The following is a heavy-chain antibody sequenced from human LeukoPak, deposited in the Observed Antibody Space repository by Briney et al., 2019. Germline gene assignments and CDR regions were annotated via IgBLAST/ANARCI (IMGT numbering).Heavy chain of an antibody. V-gene: IGHV4-34*01. CDR2: INHSGST. CDR1: GGSFSGYY. D-gene: IGHD3-22*01. Sequence: SETLSLTCAAYGGSFSGYYWSWIRQPPGKGLEWIGEINHSGSTNYNPSLKSRVTISVDTSKNQFSLKLSSVAAADTAVYYCARICDSSGYFSFDYWGQGTLVTVSS. CDR3: ARICDSSGYFSFDY. J-gene: IGHJ4*02.